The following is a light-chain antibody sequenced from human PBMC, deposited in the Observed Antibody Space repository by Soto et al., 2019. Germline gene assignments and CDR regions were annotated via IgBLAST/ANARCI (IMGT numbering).Light chain of an antibody. CDR1: QSLSSSW. V-gene: IGKV3-20*01. CDR2: GAS. CDR3: KQSKSFPLT. J-gene: IGKJ4*01. Sequence: EIVLTQSPGTLSLSPGERATLSCRASQSLSSSWLAWYQQRPGQAPWLLIYGASSRATGVPDRFSGSGSGTDFTLTISRLEPEDFATYYCKQSKSFPLTFGGGTKVELK.